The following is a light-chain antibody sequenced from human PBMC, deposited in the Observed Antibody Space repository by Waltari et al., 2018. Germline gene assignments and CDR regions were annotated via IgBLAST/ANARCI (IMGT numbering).Light chain of an antibody. Sequence: QLVLTQSPSASASRGASVQLTCTLSSGHSNYAIAVHQQQPGKGTRFLMKINSDASHHKGDGIPDRFSGSTSGAERYLTISSLQSEDEAAYYCQTWGTGWVFGGGTKLTVL. CDR3: QTWGTGWV. CDR1: SGHSNYA. V-gene: IGLV4-69*01. J-gene: IGLJ3*02. CDR2: INSDASH.